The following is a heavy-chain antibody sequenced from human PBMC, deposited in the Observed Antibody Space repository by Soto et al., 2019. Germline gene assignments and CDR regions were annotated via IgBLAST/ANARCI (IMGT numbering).Heavy chain of an antibody. CDR1: GYMVSTYD. CDR3: ARDHRYNWNDEGWFDP. J-gene: IGHJ5*02. D-gene: IGHD1-20*01. V-gene: IGHV1-8*01. CDR2: LNPNSGNT. Sequence: ASVKVSCKDSGYMVSTYDINWVRQAPGQGLEWMGWLNPNSGNTGYAQKFQGRVTMTRNTSINTAYMELSSLGSDDTAVYYCARDHRYNWNDEGWFDPWGQGTLVTVSS.